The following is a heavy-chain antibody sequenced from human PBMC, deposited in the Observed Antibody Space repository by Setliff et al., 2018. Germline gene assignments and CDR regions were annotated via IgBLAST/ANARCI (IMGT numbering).Heavy chain of an antibody. J-gene: IGHJ4*02. CDR2: ISAYNGYI. Sequence: ASVKVSCKASGYAFGSSGISWVRQAPGQGLEWMGWISAYNGYIVYAQKFQGRVTMTTDTSTTTVYMELSSLRSEDTAVYYCARAPLESGYYYGQGHYFDNWGQGTLVTVSS. D-gene: IGHD5-18*01. CDR3: ARAPLESGYYYGQGHYFDN. V-gene: IGHV1-18*01. CDR1: GYAFGSSG.